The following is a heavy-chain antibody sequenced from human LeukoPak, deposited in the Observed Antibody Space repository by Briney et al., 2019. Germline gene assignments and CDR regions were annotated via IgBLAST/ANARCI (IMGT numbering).Heavy chain of an antibody. CDR2: IYYSGTT. Sequence: SETLSLTCTVSGGSIDSNSWTWIRQPPGKGLEWIGYIYYSGTTNYNPSLKGRVTMSVDMSKNQFSLKLSSVTAADTAVYYCARRSSSWKNWFDPWGQGTLVTVSS. CDR3: ARRSSSWKNWFDP. J-gene: IGHJ5*02. CDR1: GGSIDSNS. V-gene: IGHV4-59*01. D-gene: IGHD6-13*01.